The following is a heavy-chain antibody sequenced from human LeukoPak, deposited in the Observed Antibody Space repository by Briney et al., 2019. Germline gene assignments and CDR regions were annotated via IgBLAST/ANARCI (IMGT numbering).Heavy chain of an antibody. V-gene: IGHV4-39*07. D-gene: IGHD3-16*01. CDR2: IYYSGST. J-gene: IGHJ4*02. CDR1: GGSISSSSYY. Sequence: SETLSLTCTVSGGSISSSSYYWGWIRQPPGKGLEWIGSIYYSGSTNYNPSLKSRVTISVDTSKNQFSLKLSSVTAADTAVYYCARDLEGGDYFDYWGQGTLVTVSS. CDR3: ARDLEGGDYFDY.